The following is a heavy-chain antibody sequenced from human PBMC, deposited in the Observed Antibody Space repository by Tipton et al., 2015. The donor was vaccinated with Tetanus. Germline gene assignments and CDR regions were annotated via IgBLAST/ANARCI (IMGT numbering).Heavy chain of an antibody. Sequence: TLSLTCSVSGYPITRGSYYWSWIRQPPGKGLEWLAYISDSGLTNSNYFLKSRITISRDTSRNQFSLKLTSVTAADTAVYYCTRHLYGYWFDPWGQGALVTVSS. CDR1: GYPITRGSYY. V-gene: IGHV4-61*01. J-gene: IGHJ5*02. CDR2: ISDSGLT. CDR3: TRHLYGYWFDP. D-gene: IGHD2-8*01.